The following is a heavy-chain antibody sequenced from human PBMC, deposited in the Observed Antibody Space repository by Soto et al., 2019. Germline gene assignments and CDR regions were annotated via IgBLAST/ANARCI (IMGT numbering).Heavy chain of an antibody. CDR3: ARDPKASRDSSGYSPSDY. CDR1: GFTFSSYS. J-gene: IGHJ4*02. D-gene: IGHD3-22*01. V-gene: IGHV3-21*01. CDR2: ISSSSSYI. Sequence: GGSLRLSCAASGFTFSSYSMNWVRQAPGKGLEWVSSISSSSSYIYYADSVKGRFTISRDNAKNSLYLQMNSLRAEDTAVYYCARDPKASRDSSGYSPSDYWGQGTLVTVSS.